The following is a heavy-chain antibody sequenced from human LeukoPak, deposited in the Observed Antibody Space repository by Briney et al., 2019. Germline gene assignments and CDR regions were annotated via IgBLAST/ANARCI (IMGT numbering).Heavy chain of an antibody. D-gene: IGHD4-17*01. Sequence: PGVSLRLSCATSGFTFTDYYMSWIRQAPGEGLEWVSYISVSGTTMYYAASVKGRFTLSRDNAKNSLYLQMNSLRAEDTAVYYCARVGRLQYGDYVAFDYWGQGALVTVSS. CDR1: GFTFTDYY. CDR2: ISVSGTTM. V-gene: IGHV3-11*01. CDR3: ARVGRLQYGDYVAFDY. J-gene: IGHJ4*02.